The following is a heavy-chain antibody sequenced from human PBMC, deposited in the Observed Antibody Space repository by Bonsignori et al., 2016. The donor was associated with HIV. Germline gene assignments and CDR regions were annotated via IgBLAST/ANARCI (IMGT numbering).Heavy chain of an antibody. CDR1: GFSLTTIGVG. D-gene: IGHD3-10*01. CDR3: AVLKTPDYHGSSSGYYFES. CDR2: IYWDGDK. V-gene: IGHV2-5*02. Sequence: SGPTLVKPTQTLTLTCTFSGFSLTTIGVGVGWIRQPPGKALEWLALIYWDGDKRYSPSLKSRLTITEDSSKNQVVLTMTNMDPVDTATYYCAVLKTPDYHGSSSGYYFESWGPGTLVTVSS. J-gene: IGHJ4*02.